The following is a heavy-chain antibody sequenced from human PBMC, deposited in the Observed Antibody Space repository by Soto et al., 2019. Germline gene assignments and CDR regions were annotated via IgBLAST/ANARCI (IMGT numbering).Heavy chain of an antibody. J-gene: IGHJ4*02. CDR3: ARDLVVEPAAISGGSDY. Sequence: QVQLVQSGAEVKKPGASVKVSCKASGYTFTSYGISWVRQAPGQGLEWMGWISAYNGNTNYAQKLQGRVTMTTDTATSTAYMELRSLRSDDTAVYYCARDLVVEPAAISGGSDYWGQGTLVIVSS. CDR1: GYTFTSYG. V-gene: IGHV1-18*01. D-gene: IGHD2-2*02. CDR2: ISAYNGNT.